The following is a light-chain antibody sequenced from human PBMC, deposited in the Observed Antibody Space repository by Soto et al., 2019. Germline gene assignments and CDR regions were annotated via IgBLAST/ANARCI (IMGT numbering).Light chain of an antibody. Sequence: SYELTQPSSVSVSPGQTARITCSGDVLAKKYARWFQQKPGQAPVLVIYKDSERPSGIPERFSGSSSGTTVTLTISGAQVEDEADYYCYSAAENKYVFGTGTKVTVL. CDR2: KDS. J-gene: IGLJ1*01. V-gene: IGLV3-27*01. CDR1: VLAKKY. CDR3: YSAAENKYV.